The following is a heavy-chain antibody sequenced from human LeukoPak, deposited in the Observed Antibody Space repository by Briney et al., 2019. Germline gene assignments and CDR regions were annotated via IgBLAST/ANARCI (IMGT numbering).Heavy chain of an antibody. CDR2: ISSSGSTI. CDR3: AELGITMVGGV. Sequence: GGSLRLSCSASGFTFSSYEMNWVRQAPGNVVGRVSYISSSGSTISYADSVKGRFTISRDNAKNSLYLQMNRLRAEDTAVYYCAELGITMVGGVWGKGTTVTISS. V-gene: IGHV3-48*03. CDR1: GFTFSSYE. J-gene: IGHJ6*04. D-gene: IGHD3-10*02.